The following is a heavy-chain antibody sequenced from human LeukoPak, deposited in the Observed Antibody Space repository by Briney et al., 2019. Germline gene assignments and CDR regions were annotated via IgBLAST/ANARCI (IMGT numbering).Heavy chain of an antibody. CDR1: GYTFTGYY. J-gene: IGHJ6*02. Sequence: ASVKVSCKASGYTFTGYYMHWVRQAPGQGLEWMGWINPNSGGTNYAQKFQGRVTMTRDTSISTAYMELSRLRSDDTAVYYCAGTVVYDLPAGLGMEVWGQGTTVTVSS. V-gene: IGHV1-2*02. CDR3: AGTVVYDLPAGLGMEV. CDR2: INPNSGGT. D-gene: IGHD3-3*01.